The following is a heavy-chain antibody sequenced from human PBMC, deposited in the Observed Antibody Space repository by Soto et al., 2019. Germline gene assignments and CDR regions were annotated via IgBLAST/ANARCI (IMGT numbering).Heavy chain of an antibody. CDR2: IIPIFGTA. CDR1: GGTFSSYA. V-gene: IGHV1-69*06. J-gene: IGHJ4*02. Sequence: SVKVSCKASGGTFSSYAISWVRQAPGQGLEWMGGIIPIFGTANYAQKFQGRVTITADKSTSTAYMELSSLRSEDTAVYYCASQMGEQWLVPPAFDYWGQGTLVTVSS. CDR3: ASQMGEQWLVPPAFDY. D-gene: IGHD6-19*01.